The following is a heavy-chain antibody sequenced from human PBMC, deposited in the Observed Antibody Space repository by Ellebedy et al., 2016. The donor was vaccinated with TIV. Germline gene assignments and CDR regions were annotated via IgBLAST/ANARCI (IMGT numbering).Heavy chain of an antibody. CDR2: ISAYNGNT. CDR1: GYTFTSYG. J-gene: IGHJ4*02. CDR3: ARGLNLGSSGYTFDY. D-gene: IGHD6-19*01. Sequence: AASVKVSCKASGYTFTSYGISWVRQAPGQGLEWMGWISAYNGNTNYAQKLQGRVTMTTDTSTSTAYMELRSLRSDDTAVYYCARGLNLGSSGYTFDYWGQGTLVTVSS. V-gene: IGHV1-18*01.